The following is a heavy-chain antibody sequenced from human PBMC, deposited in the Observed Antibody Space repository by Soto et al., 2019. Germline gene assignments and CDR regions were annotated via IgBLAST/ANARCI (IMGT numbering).Heavy chain of an antibody. J-gene: IGHJ4*02. V-gene: IGHV3-30-3*01. CDR1: GFTFSSYA. CDR3: ARNYGDYFDY. D-gene: IGHD4-17*01. CDR2: VSYDGINK. Sequence: QVQLVESGGGVVQPGRSLRLSCAASGFTFSSYAMHWVRQAPGKGLEWVAVVSYDGINKYYTDSVKGRFTISRDNSKNTLYLQMNSLRAEETAVYYGARNYGDYFDYWGQGTLVTVSS.